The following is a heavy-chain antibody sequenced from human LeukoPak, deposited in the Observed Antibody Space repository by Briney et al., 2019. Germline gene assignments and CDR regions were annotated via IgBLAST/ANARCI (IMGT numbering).Heavy chain of an antibody. V-gene: IGHV1-8*01. CDR3: ARGGYSGLGYYYGMDV. Sequence: GASVKVSCKASGYTFTSYDINWVRQATGQGLEWMGWMNPNSGNTGYAQKFQGRVTMTTDTSTSTAYMELRSLRSDDKAVYYCARGGYSGLGYYYGMDVWGQGTTVTVSS. J-gene: IGHJ6*02. CDR1: GYTFTSYD. D-gene: IGHD5-12*01. CDR2: MNPNSGNT.